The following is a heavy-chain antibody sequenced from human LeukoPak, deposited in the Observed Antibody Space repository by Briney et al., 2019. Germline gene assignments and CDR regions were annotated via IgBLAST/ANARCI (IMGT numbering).Heavy chain of an antibody. Sequence: TGGSLRLSCAASGFTFSSYGMHWVRQAPGKGLEWVAVISYDGSDEFYADSVKGRFTISRDNSKNTLYLQMNSLRAEDTAVYYCAKNPMKVRYYFDYWGQGTLVTVSS. CDR1: GFTFSSYG. CDR2: ISYDGSDE. J-gene: IGHJ4*02. V-gene: IGHV3-30*18. D-gene: IGHD3-22*01. CDR3: AKNPMKVRYYFDY.